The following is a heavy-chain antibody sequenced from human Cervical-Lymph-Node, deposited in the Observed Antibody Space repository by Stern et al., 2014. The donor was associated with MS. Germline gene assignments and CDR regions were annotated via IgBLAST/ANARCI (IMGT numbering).Heavy chain of an antibody. V-gene: IGHV3-21*01. CDR3: ARRAAAKGLDY. D-gene: IGHD2-2*01. CDR1: GFIFSDYT. Sequence: EMQLVESGGGLVKPGGSLRLSCAASGFIFSDYTMTWVRQAPGKGLEWVSSISRDASNIYYADTVRGRFTISRDNAKKSLYLQMNSLRAEDTAVYYCARRAAAKGLDYWGQGTLVAVSS. CDR2: ISRDASNI. J-gene: IGHJ4*02.